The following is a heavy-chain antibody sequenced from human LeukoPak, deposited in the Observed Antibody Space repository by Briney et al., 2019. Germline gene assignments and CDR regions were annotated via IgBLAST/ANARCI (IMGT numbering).Heavy chain of an antibody. V-gene: IGHV3-74*01. CDR3: AKDRYCTSSSCPIDY. CDR2: IASDGSST. Sequence: PGGSLRLSCAASGFTFSSYWMNWVRQAPGKGLVWVSRIASDGSSTTYADSVKGRFSISRDNAKNTLYLQMNSLRVEDTAVYYCAKDRYCTSSSCPIDYWGQGTMVTVSS. CDR1: GFTFSSYW. J-gene: IGHJ4*02. D-gene: IGHD2-2*01.